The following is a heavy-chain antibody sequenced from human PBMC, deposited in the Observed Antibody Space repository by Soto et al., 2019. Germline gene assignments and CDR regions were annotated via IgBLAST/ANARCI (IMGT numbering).Heavy chain of an antibody. D-gene: IGHD6-6*01. CDR1: GGSINSYY. CDR2: IYYSGTT. V-gene: IGHV4-59*01. J-gene: IGHJ5*02. CDR3: ARGSAARPEWFDP. Sequence: ASETLSLTCTVSGGSINSYYWIWIRQPPGKGLELIGYIYYSGTTNYTPSLKSRVTISVDTSKNQFSLKLTSVTAADTAVYYCARGSAARPEWFDPWGQGTMVTVSS.